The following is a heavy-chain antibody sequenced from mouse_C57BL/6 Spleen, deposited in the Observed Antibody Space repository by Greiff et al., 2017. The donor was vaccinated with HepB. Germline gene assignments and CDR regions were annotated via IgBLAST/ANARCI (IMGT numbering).Heavy chain of an antibody. CDR3: ASSNYYGSSYGYFDV. CDR2: IDPANGNT. Sequence: EVQRVESVAELVRPGASVKLSCTASGFNIKNTYMHWVKQRPEQGLEWIGRIDPANGNTKYAPKFQGKATITADTSSNTAYLQLSSLTSEDTAIYYGASSNYYGSSYGYFDVWGTGTTVTVSS. D-gene: IGHD1-1*01. V-gene: IGHV14-3*01. CDR1: GFNIKNTY. J-gene: IGHJ1*03.